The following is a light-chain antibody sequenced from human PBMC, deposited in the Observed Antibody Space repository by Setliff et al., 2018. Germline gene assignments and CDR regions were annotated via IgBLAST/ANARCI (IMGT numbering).Light chain of an antibody. CDR3: ISYTSSGTGV. CDR2: DVN. J-gene: IGLJ2*01. V-gene: IGLV2-14*03. Sequence: SALTQPASVSGSPGQSITISCTGTSSDVGGYNYVSWYQQHPGKAPKLMIYDVNTRPSGVSNRFSGSKSGNTASLTISGLQAEDEADYYCISYTSSGTGVFGGGTKVTVL. CDR1: SSDVGGYNY.